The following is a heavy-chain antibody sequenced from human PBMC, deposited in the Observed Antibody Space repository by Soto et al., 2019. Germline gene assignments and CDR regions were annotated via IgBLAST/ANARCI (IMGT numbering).Heavy chain of an antibody. J-gene: IGHJ6*02. CDR2: IVVGSGNT. V-gene: IGHV1-58*01. Sequence: SVKVSCKASGFTFTSSAVQWVRQARGQRLEWIGWIVVGSGNTNYAQKFQERVTITRDMSTSTAYMELSSLRSEDTAVYYCASEVLGDYGMDVWGQGTTVTVSS. CDR3: ASEVLGDYGMDV. CDR1: GFTFTSSA. D-gene: IGHD2-21*01.